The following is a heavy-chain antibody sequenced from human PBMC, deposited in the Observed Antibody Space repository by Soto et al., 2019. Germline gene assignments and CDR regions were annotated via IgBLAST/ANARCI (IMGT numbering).Heavy chain of an antibody. Sequence: SETLSLTCAVYGGSFSGYYWSWIRQPPGKGLEWIGEINHSGSTNYNPSLKSRVTISVDTSKNQFSLKLSSVTAADTAVYYCVRGRFIGSSSWYPNWLDPWGQGTLVTVSS. CDR1: GGSFSGYY. V-gene: IGHV4-34*01. J-gene: IGHJ5*02. CDR2: INHSGST. D-gene: IGHD6-13*01. CDR3: VRGRFIGSSSWYPNWLDP.